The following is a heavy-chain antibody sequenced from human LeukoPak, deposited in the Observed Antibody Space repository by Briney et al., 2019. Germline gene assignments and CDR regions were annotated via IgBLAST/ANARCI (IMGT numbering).Heavy chain of an antibody. CDR3: VRGVREGNYFDY. J-gene: IGHJ4*02. D-gene: IGHD2-8*01. CDR2: IYSGGST. V-gene: IGHV3-53*01. Sequence: GGSLRLSCAASGFTLSSNYMSWVRQAPGKGLEWVSVIYSGGSTYYADSVKGRFTISRDNSKNMLYLQMNSLRAEDTAVYYCVRGVREGNYFDYWGQGSQVTVSS. CDR1: GFTLSSNY.